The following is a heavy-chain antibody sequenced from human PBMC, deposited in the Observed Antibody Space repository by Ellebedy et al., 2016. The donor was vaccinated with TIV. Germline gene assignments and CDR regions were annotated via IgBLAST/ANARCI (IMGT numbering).Heavy chain of an antibody. Sequence: GESLKISXAASGFTFSSYGMHWVRQAPGKGLEWVAVISYDGSNKYYADSVKGRFTISRDNSKNTLYLQMNSLRAEDTAVYYCAKDQAVGATMAFDYWGQGTLVTVSS. V-gene: IGHV3-30*18. D-gene: IGHD1-26*01. CDR1: GFTFSSYG. J-gene: IGHJ4*02. CDR2: ISYDGSNK. CDR3: AKDQAVGATMAFDY.